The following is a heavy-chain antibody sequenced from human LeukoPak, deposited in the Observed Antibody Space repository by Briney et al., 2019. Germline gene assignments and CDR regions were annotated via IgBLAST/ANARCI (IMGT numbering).Heavy chain of an antibody. J-gene: IGHJ4*02. CDR3: ARVQEGNDSSGYYLVLDY. D-gene: IGHD3-22*01. V-gene: IGHV4-38-2*02. CDR1: VYSISSGYY. Sequence: SETLSLTCIVSVYSISSGYYWGWIRQPPGEGLEWIGSIYHSGSTYYNPSLKSRVTISVDRSKNQFSLKLSSVTAADTAVYYCARVQEGNDSSGYYLVLDYWGQGTLVTVSS. CDR2: IYHSGST.